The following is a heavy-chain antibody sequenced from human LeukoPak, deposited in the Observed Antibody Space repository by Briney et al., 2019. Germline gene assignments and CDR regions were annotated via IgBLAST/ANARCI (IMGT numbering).Heavy chain of an antibody. CDR1: GFTFSNYG. CDR3: AKELVDGYDFDY. Sequence: GGPLRLSCAASGFTFSNYGMHWVRQAPGKGLEWVAVISYDGSTKYYADSVKGRFSISRDNSKNTLYLQMNSLRAEDTAVYYCAKELVDGYDFDYWGQGTLVIVSS. CDR2: ISYDGSTK. D-gene: IGHD5-24*01. J-gene: IGHJ4*02. V-gene: IGHV3-30*18.